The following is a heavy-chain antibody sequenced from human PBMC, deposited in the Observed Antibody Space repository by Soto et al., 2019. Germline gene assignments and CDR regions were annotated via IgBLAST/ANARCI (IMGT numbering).Heavy chain of an antibody. CDR3: ARVPGRL. D-gene: IGHD3-10*01. J-gene: IGHJ4*02. CDR2: VYSGGAT. Sequence: QLVETGGGVIQPGTSLTLSCAASGFSVSRNYMTWVRQAPGKGLEWVSFVYSGGATFYADSVKGRFILSRDDSQNTMYLQMNNLRAEDTAVYYCARVPGRLWGRGTPVTVAS. CDR1: GFSVSRNY. V-gene: IGHV3-53*02.